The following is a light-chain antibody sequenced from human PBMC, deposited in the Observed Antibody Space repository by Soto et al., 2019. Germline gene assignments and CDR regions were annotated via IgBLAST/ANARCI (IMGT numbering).Light chain of an antibody. CDR1: SSDVGGYNS. CDR3: SSFTSSMTHV. Sequence: QSALTQPASVSGSPGQSITISCTGTSSDVGGYNSVSWYQQHPGKAPKLILYDVTDRPSGVSYRFSGSKSGNTASLTISVLEAADEADYFCSSFTSSMTHVFGSGTKLTVL. CDR2: DVT. V-gene: IGLV2-14*01. J-gene: IGLJ1*01.